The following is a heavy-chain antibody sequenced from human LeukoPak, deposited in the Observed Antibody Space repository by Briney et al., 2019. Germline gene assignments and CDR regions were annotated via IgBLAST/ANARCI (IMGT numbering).Heavy chain of an antibody. CDR1: GGSISGYY. D-gene: IGHD2-8*01. J-gene: IGHJ4*02. CDR2: INHSGST. CDR3: ARSSPVYDY. Sequence: SETLSLTCAVYGGSISGYYWSWIRQPPGKGLEWIEEINHSGSTNYNPSLKSRVTISVDTSKNQFSLKLSSVTAADTAVYYCARSSPVYDYWGQGTLVTVSS. V-gene: IGHV4-34*01.